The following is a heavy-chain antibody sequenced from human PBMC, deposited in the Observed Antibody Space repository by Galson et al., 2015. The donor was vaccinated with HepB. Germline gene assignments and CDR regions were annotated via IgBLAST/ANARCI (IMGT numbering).Heavy chain of an antibody. CDR2: IVPIIGVP. CDR1: GYTFTSYY. Sequence: SVKVSCKASGYTFTSYYIHWVRQAPGQGLEWMGGIVPIIGVPHYAQKFQGRVTITADKSTNTDYMELSSLRSDDTAIYYCAREGDGAYFDYWGQGTLVTVAS. D-gene: IGHD4/OR15-4a*01. CDR3: AREGDGAYFDY. V-gene: IGHV1-69*10. J-gene: IGHJ4*02.